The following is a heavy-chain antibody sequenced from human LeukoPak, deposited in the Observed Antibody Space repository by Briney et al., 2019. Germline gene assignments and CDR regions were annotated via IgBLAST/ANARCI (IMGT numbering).Heavy chain of an antibody. D-gene: IGHD5-12*01. CDR3: ARVSEVGYSGYDPPSQYYFDY. V-gene: IGHV1-69*13. CDR2: IIPIFGTA. Sequence: ASVMVSCKASGGTFSSYAISWVRQAPGQGLEWMGGIIPIFGTANYAQKFQGRVTITADESTSTAYMELSSLRSEDTAVYYCARVSEVGYSGYDPPSQYYFDYWGQGTLVTVSS. J-gene: IGHJ4*02. CDR1: GGTFSSYA.